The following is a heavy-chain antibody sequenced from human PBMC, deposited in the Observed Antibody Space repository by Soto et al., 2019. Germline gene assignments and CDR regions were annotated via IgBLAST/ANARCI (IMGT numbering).Heavy chain of an antibody. CDR1: GGSISSSSYY. Sequence: SETLSLTCIVSGGSISSSSYYWGWIRQPPGKGLEWIGSIYYSGSTYYNPSLKSRVTISVDTSKNQFSLKLSSVTAADTAVYYCARYCSGGSCYSGRYRYGMDVWGQGTTVTVSS. D-gene: IGHD2-15*01. CDR3: ARYCSGGSCYSGRYRYGMDV. CDR2: IYYSGST. V-gene: IGHV4-39*01. J-gene: IGHJ6*02.